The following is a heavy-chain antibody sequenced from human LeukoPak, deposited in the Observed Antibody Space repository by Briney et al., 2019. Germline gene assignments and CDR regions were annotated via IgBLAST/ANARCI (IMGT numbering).Heavy chain of an antibody. V-gene: IGHV4-4*07. CDR2: IYTSGST. J-gene: IGHJ6*03. Sequence: SETLSLTCTVSGGSISSYYWSWIRQPAGKGLEWIGRIYTSGSTNYNPSLKSRVTMLVDTSKNQFSLKLSSVTAADTAVYYCASGSRSYYYYYMDVWGKGTTVTVSS. CDR1: GGSISSYY. CDR3: ASGSRSYYYYYMDV. D-gene: IGHD6-13*01.